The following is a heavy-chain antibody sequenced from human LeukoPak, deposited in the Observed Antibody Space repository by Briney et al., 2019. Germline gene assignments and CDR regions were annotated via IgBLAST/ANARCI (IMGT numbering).Heavy chain of an antibody. Sequence: GGSLRLSCAASGFTFSSYAMSWVRQAPGEGLEWVSAISGSGGSTYYADSVKGRFTISRDNSKNTLYLQMNSLRAEDTAVYYCAKDHYSSSWFFDYWGQGTLVTVSS. D-gene: IGHD6-13*01. V-gene: IGHV3-23*01. CDR1: GFTFSSYA. J-gene: IGHJ4*02. CDR3: AKDHYSSSWFFDY. CDR2: ISGSGGST.